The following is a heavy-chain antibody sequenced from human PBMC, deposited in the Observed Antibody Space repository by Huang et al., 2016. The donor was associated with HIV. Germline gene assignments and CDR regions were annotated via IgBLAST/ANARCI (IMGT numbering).Heavy chain of an antibody. D-gene: IGHD6-19*01. J-gene: IGHJ4*02. V-gene: IGHV4-34*01. CDR1: GGSFSGYY. CDR3: AREKAADSAWYGVYYFDY. Sequence: QVQLRQWGTGLVKPSETLSLTCAVYGGSFSGYYWTWIRQSPGKGLEWIGERNHIGTNNYQPSLKSRGTIAKDTAKNQVSLQLTSVSAADTGVYFCAREKAADSAWYGVYYFDYWGEGALVTVTS. CDR2: RNHIGTN.